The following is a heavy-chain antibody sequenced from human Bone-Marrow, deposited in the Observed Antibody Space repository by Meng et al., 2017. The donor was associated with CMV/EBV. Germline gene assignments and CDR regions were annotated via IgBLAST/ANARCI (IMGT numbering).Heavy chain of an antibody. CDR2: IWYDGSNK. V-gene: IGHV3-33*01. CDR1: GFTFSSYG. D-gene: IGHD6-13*01. CDR3: ARGLTGIEVSPSDAFDI. Sequence: GESLKISCAASGFTFSSYGMHWVRQAPGKGLEWVAVIWYDGSNKYYADSVKGRFTISRDNSKNTLYLQMNSLRAEDTAVYYCARGLTGIEVSPSDAFDIWGQGTLVTVSS. J-gene: IGHJ3*02.